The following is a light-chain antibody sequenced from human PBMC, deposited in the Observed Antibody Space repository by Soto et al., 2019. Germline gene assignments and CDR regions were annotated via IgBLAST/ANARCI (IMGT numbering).Light chain of an antibody. J-gene: IGKJ1*01. CDR3: QEDSCKLRI. CDR2: DAS. CDR1: QSINTW. V-gene: IGKV1-5*01. Sequence: DIQLTQSPSTLSASVGARVTLTCRASQSINTWLAWYQQKPGNAPRLLIYDASILESGVPSRFSGRGAGTEFTLIISGLLPEACATYYCQEDSCKLRIFGRGTKVEI.